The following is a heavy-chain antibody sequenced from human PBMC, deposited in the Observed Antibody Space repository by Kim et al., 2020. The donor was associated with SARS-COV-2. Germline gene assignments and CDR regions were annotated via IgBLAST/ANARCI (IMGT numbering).Heavy chain of an antibody. D-gene: IGHD1-1*01. CDR2: ISYDGSNK. J-gene: IGHJ6*02. CDR3: AKDKDPHDHYGMDV. V-gene: IGHV3-30*18. Sequence: GGSLRLSCAASGFTFSSYGMHWVRQAPGKGLEWVAVISYDGSNKYYADSVKGRFTISRDNSKNTLYLQMNSLRAEDTAVYYCAKDKDPHDHYGMDVWGQGTTVTVSS. CDR1: GFTFSSYG.